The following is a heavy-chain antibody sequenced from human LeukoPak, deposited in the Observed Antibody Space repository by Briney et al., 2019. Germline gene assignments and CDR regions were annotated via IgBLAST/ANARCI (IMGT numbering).Heavy chain of an antibody. V-gene: IGHV3-74*01. Sequence: PGGSLRLSCAASGFTFSEYWMHWVRQAPGKGLEWVSRINSDGSRITYADSVKGRFTISRDNTKNTLYLQMNSLRAEDTAVYYCASSPVITRDWGQGTLVTVSS. CDR2: INSDGSRI. CDR1: GFTFSEYW. D-gene: IGHD3-22*01. J-gene: IGHJ4*02. CDR3: ASSPVITRD.